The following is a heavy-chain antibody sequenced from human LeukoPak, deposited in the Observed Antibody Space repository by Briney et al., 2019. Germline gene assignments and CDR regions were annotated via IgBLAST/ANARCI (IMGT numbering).Heavy chain of an antibody. J-gene: IGHJ6*02. CDR3: AKGGSYYGMDV. CDR1: GFTFNSYV. V-gene: IGHV3-23*01. D-gene: IGHD3-10*01. CDR2: ISGSGSTT. Sequence: GGSLRLSCAASGFTFNSYVISWVRQAPGKGLEWVSGISGSGSTTYYADSVKGRFTISRDNSKNTLYLQMNSLRAEDTAVYYCAKGGSYYGMDVWGQGTTVTVSS.